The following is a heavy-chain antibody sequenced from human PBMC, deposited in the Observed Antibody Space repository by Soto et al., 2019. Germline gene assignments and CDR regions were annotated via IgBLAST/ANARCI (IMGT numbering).Heavy chain of an antibody. CDR3: ARVGYCSGGSCYSDVYYYGMDV. CDR2: INAGNGNT. D-gene: IGHD2-15*01. V-gene: IGHV1-3*01. J-gene: IGHJ6*02. CDR1: GYTFTSYA. Sequence: ASVKVSCKASGYTFTSYAMHWVRQAPGQRLEWMGWINAGNGNTKYSQKFQGRVTITRDTSASTAYMELSSLRSEDTAVYYCARVGYCSGGSCYSDVYYYGMDVWGQGTTVT.